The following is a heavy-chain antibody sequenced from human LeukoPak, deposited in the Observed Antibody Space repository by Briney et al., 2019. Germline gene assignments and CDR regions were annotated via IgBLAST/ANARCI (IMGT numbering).Heavy chain of an antibody. CDR2: IYYSGTT. CDR3: AREDPQTTVPEGMDV. J-gene: IGHJ6*02. V-gene: IGHV4-59*12. Sequence: KPSETLSLTCTVSGGSISHYYWSWIRQSPGKGLEWIGYIYYSGTTNYNPSLKSRVTISVDTSRNQFSLQLRSVTAAEPAVYYCAREDPQTTVPEGMDVWGQGTTVIVSS. CDR1: GGSISHYY. D-gene: IGHD4-17*01.